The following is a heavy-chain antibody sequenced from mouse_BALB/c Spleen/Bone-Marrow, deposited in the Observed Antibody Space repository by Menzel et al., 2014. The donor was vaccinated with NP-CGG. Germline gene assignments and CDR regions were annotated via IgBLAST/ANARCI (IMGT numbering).Heavy chain of an antibody. J-gene: IGHJ4*01. CDR1: GYTFTSFY. CDR3: ARRSQRAYDSMNY. CDR2: IYPGDFNT. Sequence: VKLQESGPELVKPGASVRISCKASGYTFTSFYIYWVRQRPGQGLEWIGWIYPGDFNTKYNEKFKGKATLTADKSSSTASMQLSSLTSEDSAVYFCARRSQRAYDSMNYWGQGTSVTVSS. V-gene: IGHV1S56*01. D-gene: IGHD2-4*01.